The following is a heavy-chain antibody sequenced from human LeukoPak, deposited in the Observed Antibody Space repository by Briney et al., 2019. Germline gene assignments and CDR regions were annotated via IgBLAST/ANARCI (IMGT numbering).Heavy chain of an antibody. CDR3: ARDLGIAARPVFDH. CDR1: VFIFSNYA. J-gene: IGHJ4*02. Sequence: PGGSLRLSCAASVFIFSNYAMNWVRQAPGKGLEWVSTFSGSGGNTYYADSVKGRFTISRDDSKNTLYLQMDSLIAEDTAVYYCARDLGIAARPVFDHWGQGTLVTVSS. CDR2: FSGSGGNT. V-gene: IGHV3-23*01. D-gene: IGHD6-6*01.